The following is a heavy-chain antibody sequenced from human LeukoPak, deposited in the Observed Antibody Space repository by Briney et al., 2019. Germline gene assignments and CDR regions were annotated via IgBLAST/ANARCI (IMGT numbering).Heavy chain of an antibody. CDR1: GFTFSDYA. CDR2: LSYGGTNK. J-gene: IGHJ3*01. Sequence: GGSLRLSCAASGFTFSDYAMHWVRQAPGKGLEWVAVLSYGGTNKYYADSVKGRFTISRDNSKNTMFLQMNSLRAEDTAVYHCARDRSGYANDAFDFWGLGTMVTVSS. CDR3: ARDRSGYANDAFDF. V-gene: IGHV3-30-3*01. D-gene: IGHD3-3*01.